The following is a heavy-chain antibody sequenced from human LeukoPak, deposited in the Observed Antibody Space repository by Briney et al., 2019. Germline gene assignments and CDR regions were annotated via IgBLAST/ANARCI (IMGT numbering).Heavy chain of an antibody. D-gene: IGHD3-22*01. J-gene: IGHJ4*02. V-gene: IGHV4-34*01. CDR2: INHSGST. Sequence: SETLSLTCAVYGGSFSGYYWSWIRQPPGKGLEWIGEINHSGSTNYNPSLKSRVTISVDTSKNQFSLKLSSVTAADTAVYYCARTSRYYDSSGYRNFDYWGQGTLVTVSS. CDR3: ARTSRYYDSSGYRNFDY. CDR1: GGSFSGYY.